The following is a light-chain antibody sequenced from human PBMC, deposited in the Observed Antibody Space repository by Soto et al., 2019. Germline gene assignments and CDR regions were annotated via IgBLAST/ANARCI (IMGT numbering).Light chain of an antibody. CDR2: TNS. V-gene: IGLV1-47*01. CDR1: SSNIGRNY. J-gene: IGLJ2*01. Sequence: QSVLTQPPSASGTTGKRVTISCSGSSSNIGRNYVYWYQQLPGTVPQLLIYTNSERPSGVPDRFSGSKSGTSASLAISGLRSEDEADYYCAAWDDSLSGVVFCGGTKLTVL. CDR3: AAWDDSLSGVV.